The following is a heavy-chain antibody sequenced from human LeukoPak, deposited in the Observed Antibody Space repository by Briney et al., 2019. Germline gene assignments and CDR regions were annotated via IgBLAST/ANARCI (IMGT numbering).Heavy chain of an antibody. CDR3: ARGFIRAEYFQH. J-gene: IGHJ1*01. Sequence: ASMKVSCKASGYTFTTYNIDWVRQATGQGLEWMGWMNPDSGNTDYAQKLQGRVTMTTDTSTSTAYMELRSLGSDDTAVYYCARGFIRAEYFQHWGQGTLVTVSS. CDR2: MNPDSGNT. V-gene: IGHV1-8*02. CDR1: GYTFTTYN. D-gene: IGHD3-10*01.